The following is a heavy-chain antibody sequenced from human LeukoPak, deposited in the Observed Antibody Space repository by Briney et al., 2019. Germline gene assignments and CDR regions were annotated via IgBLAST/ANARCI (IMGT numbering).Heavy chain of an antibody. CDR1: GYTFTGYY. CDR2: ISPYNGDT. Sequence: GASVKVSCKASGYTFTGYYMHWVRQAPGQGLEWMGWISPYNGDTNYAQNVQGRVTMTTDTSTSTAYMELRSLRSDDTAVYYCARDLGAYDSSGYRFDPWGQGTLVTVSS. CDR3: ARDLGAYDSSGYRFDP. D-gene: IGHD3-22*01. J-gene: IGHJ5*02. V-gene: IGHV1-18*04.